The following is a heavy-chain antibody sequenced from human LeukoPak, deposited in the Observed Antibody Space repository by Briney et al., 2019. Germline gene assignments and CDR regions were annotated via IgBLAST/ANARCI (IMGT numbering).Heavy chain of an antibody. J-gene: IGHJ4*02. D-gene: IGHD5-18*01. CDR2: IIPILGIA. CDR1: GGTFSSYA. Sequence: GGSLRLSCAASGGTFSSYAISWVRQAPGQGLEWMGRIIPILGIANYAQKFQGRVTITADKSTSTAYMELSSLRSEDTAVYYCARDQGNPLGGRYSYGYSDYWGQGTLVTVSS. CDR3: ARDQGNPLGGRYSYGYSDY. V-gene: IGHV1-69*04.